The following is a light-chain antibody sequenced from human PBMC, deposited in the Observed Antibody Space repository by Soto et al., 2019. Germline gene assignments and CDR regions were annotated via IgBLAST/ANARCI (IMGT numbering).Light chain of an antibody. V-gene: IGKV1-27*01. J-gene: IGKJ4*01. Sequence: DIQLTQSPSSLSASVGDTVTITCRASQDISNYLAWYQQKPGRVPKVLIYAASTLQSGVPSRFSAIGSGTYFTLTISSLQPEDVATYYGEKYNRAPLTFGGGTKVEIK. CDR1: QDISNY. CDR2: AAS. CDR3: EKYNRAPLT.